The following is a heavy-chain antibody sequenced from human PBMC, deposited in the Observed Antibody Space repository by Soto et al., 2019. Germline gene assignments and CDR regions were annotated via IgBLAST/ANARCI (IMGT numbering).Heavy chain of an antibody. CDR1: GGTFNRYS. CDR2: IIPMFGIT. CDR3: ATFYEGACTTTTCYGDFDY. J-gene: IGHJ4*02. D-gene: IGHD2-2*01. Sequence: QVHLVQAGAEVKKPGSSVKVSCRDSGGTFNRYSISWVRQAPGQGLEWMGRIIPMFGITNYAQKFQGRVMITADKSANTAYMEVSGLRSEDTAMYYCATFYEGACTTTTCYGDFDYWGQGTLVTVSS. V-gene: IGHV1-69*02.